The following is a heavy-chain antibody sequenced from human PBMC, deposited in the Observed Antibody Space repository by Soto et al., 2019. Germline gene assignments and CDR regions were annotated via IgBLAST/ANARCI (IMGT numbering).Heavy chain of an antibody. Sequence: GGSLRLSCAAAGFTFSSNDMNWVRQAPGKGLEWVSYISSSSSPIYYADSVRGRFTISRDNAKNSLYLQMNSLRAEDTAVYYCARAPYYYDSRGYWAYWGQGTLVTVSS. CDR1: GFTFSSND. D-gene: IGHD3-22*01. V-gene: IGHV3-48*01. CDR3: ARAPYYYDSRGYWAY. CDR2: ISSSSSPI. J-gene: IGHJ4*02.